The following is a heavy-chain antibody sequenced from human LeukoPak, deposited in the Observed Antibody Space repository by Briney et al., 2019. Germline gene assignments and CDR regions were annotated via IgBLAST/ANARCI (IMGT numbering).Heavy chain of an antibody. D-gene: IGHD3-9*01. J-gene: IGHJ6*02. CDR2: INHSGST. V-gene: IGHV4-34*01. Sequence: SETLSLTCAVYGGSFSGYYWSWIRQPPGKGLEWIGEINHSGSTNYNPSLKSRVTISVDTSKNQFSLKLSSVTAADTAVYYCASGQDQYDILTGYYYYYYYGMDVWGQGTTVTVSS. CDR3: ASGQDQYDILTGYYYYYYYGMDV. CDR1: GGSFSGYY.